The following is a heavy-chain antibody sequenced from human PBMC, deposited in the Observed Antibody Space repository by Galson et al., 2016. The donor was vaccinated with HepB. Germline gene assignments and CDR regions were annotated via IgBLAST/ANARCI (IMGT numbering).Heavy chain of an antibody. J-gene: IGHJ4*02. V-gene: IGHV3-23*01. D-gene: IGHD3-22*01. CDR3: AKDPASWWLSHFDY. Sequence: LRLSCAASGFIFRSYAMSWVRQAPGKGLEWVSTISGSGGSTDYADSVKGRFTISRDNTKNTLYLQMNSLRAEDTAVYYCAKDPASWWLSHFDYWGQGTLVTVSS. CDR1: GFIFRSYA. CDR2: ISGSGGST.